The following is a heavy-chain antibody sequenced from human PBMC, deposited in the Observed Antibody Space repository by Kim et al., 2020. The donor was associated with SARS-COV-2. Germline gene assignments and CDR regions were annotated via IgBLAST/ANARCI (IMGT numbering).Heavy chain of an antibody. CDR3: ARAAIVVVPAATVLGYFDY. Sequence: GRFTMSRDNSKNTLYLQMNSLRAEDTAVYYCARAAIVVVPAATVLGYFDYWGQGTLVTVSS. J-gene: IGHJ4*02. V-gene: IGHV3-30*07. D-gene: IGHD2-2*01.